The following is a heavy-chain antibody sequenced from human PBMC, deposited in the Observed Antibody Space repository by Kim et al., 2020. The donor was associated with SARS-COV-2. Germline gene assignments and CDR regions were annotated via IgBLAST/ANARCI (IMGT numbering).Heavy chain of an antibody. Sequence: AQKFQGRVTITADKSTSTAYMELSSLRSEDTAVYYCASDSSSWYNWYFDLWGRGTLVTVSS. V-gene: IGHV1-69*04. D-gene: IGHD6-13*01. CDR3: ASDSSSWYNWYFDL. J-gene: IGHJ2*01.